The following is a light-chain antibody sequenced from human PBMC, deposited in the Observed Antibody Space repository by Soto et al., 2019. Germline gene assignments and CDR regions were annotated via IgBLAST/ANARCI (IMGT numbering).Light chain of an antibody. J-gene: IGLJ2*01. CDR2: GTN. CDR3: AAWDDSLFGPV. CDR1: SSNIGSNP. V-gene: IGLV1-44*01. Sequence: QSVLAQPPSASGTPGQRVTISCSGSSSNIGSNPVNWFQQLPGTAPKLLIYGTNQRPSGVPDRFSGSKSGTSAPLAISGLQSEDEADYYCAAWDDSLFGPVFGGGTKLTVL.